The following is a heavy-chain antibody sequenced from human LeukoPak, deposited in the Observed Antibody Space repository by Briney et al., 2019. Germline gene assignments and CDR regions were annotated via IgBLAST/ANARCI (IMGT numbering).Heavy chain of an antibody. D-gene: IGHD3-16*01. J-gene: IGHJ4*02. Sequence: PGGSLRLSCAASGFTFSSYAMSWVRQAPGKGLEWVSGITGNGDSTYYADSVKGRFTISRDNSKNTLYLQMNSLGAEDTALYYCAKGGGMTTFYLAYWGQGTLVTVSS. CDR2: ITGNGDST. V-gene: IGHV3-23*01. CDR1: GFTFSSYA. CDR3: AKGGGMTTFYLAY.